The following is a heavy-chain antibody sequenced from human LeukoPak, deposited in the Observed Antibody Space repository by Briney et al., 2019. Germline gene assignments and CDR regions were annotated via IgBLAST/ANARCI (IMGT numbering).Heavy chain of an antibody. D-gene: IGHD1-26*01. J-gene: IGHJ4*02. CDR3: ARHSLDSGSFLLFDY. CDR2: IYYSGST. CDR1: GDSISSYY. V-gene: IGHV4-59*08. Sequence: SKTLSLTCTVSGDSISSYYWSWIRQPPWKGLEWIGYIYYSGSTNYNPSLKSRVTISVDTSKNQFSLKLSSVTAADTAVYYCARHSLDSGSFLLFDYWGQGTLVTVSS.